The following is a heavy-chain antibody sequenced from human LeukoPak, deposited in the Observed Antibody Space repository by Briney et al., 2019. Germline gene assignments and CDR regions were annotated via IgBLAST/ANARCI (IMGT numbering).Heavy chain of an antibody. Sequence: ASVKVSCKASGGTFSSYAISWVRQAPGQGLEWMGGIIPIFGTANYAQKFQGRVTITADKSTSTAYMELSSLRAEDTAVYYCATTGDSSGWFIYYFDYWGQGTLVTVSS. D-gene: IGHD6-19*01. J-gene: IGHJ4*02. CDR1: GGTFSSYA. CDR3: ATTGDSSGWFIYYFDY. V-gene: IGHV1-69*06. CDR2: IIPIFGTA.